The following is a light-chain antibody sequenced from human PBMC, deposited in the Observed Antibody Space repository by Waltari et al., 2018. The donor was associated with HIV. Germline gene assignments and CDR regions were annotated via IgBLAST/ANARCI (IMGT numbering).Light chain of an antibody. J-gene: IGLJ1*01. CDR1: SSAVGGYHY. CDR2: DVS. Sequence: QSALTQPASVSGSPGQSIPISCTGTSSAVGGYHYVSWYQQHPGKAPKLMIYDVSNRPSGVSNRFSGSKSGNTASLTISGLQAEDEADYYCSSYTSSSTYVFGTGTKVTVL. V-gene: IGLV2-14*03. CDR3: SSYTSSSTYV.